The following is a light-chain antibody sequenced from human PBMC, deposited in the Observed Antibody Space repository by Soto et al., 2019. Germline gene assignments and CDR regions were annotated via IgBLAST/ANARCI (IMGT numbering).Light chain of an antibody. CDR1: QSVSSW. CDR2: KAS. V-gene: IGKV1-5*03. J-gene: IGKJ1*01. Sequence: DIQMTQSPSTLSSSVGDIFTISCRASQSVSSWLAWYKQRPGKAPKLLIYKASSLQSGVPSRFSGSGSGTEFTLTISSLQPDDFATYYCQQYNSYSTFGQGTKVDIK. CDR3: QQYNSYST.